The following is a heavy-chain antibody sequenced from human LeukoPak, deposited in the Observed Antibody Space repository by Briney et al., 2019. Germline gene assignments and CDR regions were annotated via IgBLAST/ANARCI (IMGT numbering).Heavy chain of an antibody. D-gene: IGHD4/OR15-4a*01. CDR3: VKESGFMVAPNSAFDI. J-gene: IGHJ3*02. Sequence: GGSLRLSCSASGFTFNSYPVHWVRQAPGKGLEYVSGISRNGGSTYYADSVKGRFTISRDNSKNTLYLQMSSLRAEDTTVYYCVKESGFMVAPNSAFDIWGQGTMVTVSS. CDR1: GFTFNSYP. CDR2: ISRNGGST. V-gene: IGHV3-64D*06.